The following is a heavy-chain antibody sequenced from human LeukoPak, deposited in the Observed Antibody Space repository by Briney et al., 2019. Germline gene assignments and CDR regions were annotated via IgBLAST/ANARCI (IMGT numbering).Heavy chain of an antibody. Sequence: SQTLSLTCAISGGSVTSNSAAWHWIRQSPSRGLEWLGSTYHRSKWYNDYAQSVIGRISVNPDTPKNQFSRQLNSVTPEDTAVYYCARVVSYSFDYWGQGTLVTVSS. J-gene: IGHJ4*02. CDR2: TYHRSKWYN. CDR1: GGSVTSNSAA. V-gene: IGHV6-1*01. D-gene: IGHD1-26*01. CDR3: ARVVSYSFDY.